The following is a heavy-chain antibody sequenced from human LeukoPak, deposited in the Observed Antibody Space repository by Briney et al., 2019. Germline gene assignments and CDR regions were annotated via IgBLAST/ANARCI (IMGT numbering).Heavy chain of an antibody. Sequence: PGGSLRLSCAASGFTFSSYAMSWVRQAPGKGLEWVSAISGSGGSTYYADSVKGRFTISRDNSKNTLYLQMNSLRAEDTAVYYCAKVLTMVRGVRDAFDIWGQGTMVTVSS. CDR1: GFTFSSYA. CDR2: ISGSGGST. CDR3: AKVLTMVRGVRDAFDI. D-gene: IGHD3-10*01. V-gene: IGHV3-23*01. J-gene: IGHJ3*02.